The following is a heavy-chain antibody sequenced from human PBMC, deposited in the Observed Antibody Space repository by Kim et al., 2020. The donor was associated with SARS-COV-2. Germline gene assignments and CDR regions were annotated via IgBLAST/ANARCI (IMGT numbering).Heavy chain of an antibody. J-gene: IGHJ4*02. CDR3: ACSGSGSVDF. D-gene: IGHD6-19*01. Sequence: GGSLRLSCSSSGFSFTSYGMTWVRQAPGKGLEWLSFVTYNGDGTYYSDSVKGRFTISRDNSKNTFFLQMNSLRVEDTAVYYCACSGSGSVDFWGQGALVTVSS. V-gene: IGHV3-23*01. CDR2: VTYNGDGT. CDR1: GFSFTSYG.